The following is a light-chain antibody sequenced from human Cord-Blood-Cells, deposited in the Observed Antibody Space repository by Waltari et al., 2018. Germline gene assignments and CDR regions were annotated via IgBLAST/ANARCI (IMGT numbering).Light chain of an antibody. CDR3: CSYAGSYTYV. Sequence: QSALTQPRSVSGSPGQSVTISCTGIRSDVGGYNYVSWYQQHPGKAPNRMIYDVSKRPSGVPDRFSGSKSGNTASRTISGLQAEDEADYYCCSYAGSYTYVFGAGAKVTVL. J-gene: IGLJ1*01. V-gene: IGLV2-11*01. CDR2: DVS. CDR1: RSDVGGYNY.